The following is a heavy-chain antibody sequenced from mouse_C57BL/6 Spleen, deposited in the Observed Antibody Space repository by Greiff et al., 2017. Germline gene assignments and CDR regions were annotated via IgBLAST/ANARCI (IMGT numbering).Heavy chain of an antibody. D-gene: IGHD1-1*01. J-gene: IGHJ2*01. V-gene: IGHV1-82*01. CDR1: GYAFSSSW. CDR2: IYPGDGDT. Sequence: VHLVESGPELVKPGASVKISCKASGYAFSSSWMNWVKQRPGKGLEWIGRIYPGDGDTNYNGKFKGKATLTADKSSSTAYMQLSSLTSEDSAVYFCAREDYYGSSRFDYWGQGTTLTVSS. CDR3: AREDYYGSSRFDY.